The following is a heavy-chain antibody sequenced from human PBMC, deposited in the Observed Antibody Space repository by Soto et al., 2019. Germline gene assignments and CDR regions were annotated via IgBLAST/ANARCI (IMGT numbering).Heavy chain of an antibody. CDR3: ARRRAGSVNNWFDP. D-gene: IGHD3-10*01. CDR2: FYHSGST. CDR1: GGSISSGGYS. V-gene: IGHV4-30-2*01. Sequence: SETLSLTCAVSGGSISSGGYSWSWIRQPPGKGLEWIGYFYHSGSTYYNQSLKSLVIISVVRSKNQFSLKLSFVTAADTAVYFCARRRAGSVNNWFDPWGQGTLVTVSS. J-gene: IGHJ5*02.